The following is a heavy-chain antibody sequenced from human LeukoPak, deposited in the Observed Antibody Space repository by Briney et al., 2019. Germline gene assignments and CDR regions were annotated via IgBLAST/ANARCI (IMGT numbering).Heavy chain of an antibody. V-gene: IGHV3-23*01. D-gene: IGHD3-22*01. Sequence: GGSLRLSCAASGFTFSSYTMSWVRQAPGKGLEWVSAISGSGGSTYYADSVKGRFAISRDNSKNTLYLQMNSLRAEDTAVFYCAKDPSDICGYYIRWLDPWGQGTLVTVSS. CDR1: GFTFSSYT. J-gene: IGHJ5*02. CDR2: ISGSGGST. CDR3: AKDPSDICGYYIRWLDP.